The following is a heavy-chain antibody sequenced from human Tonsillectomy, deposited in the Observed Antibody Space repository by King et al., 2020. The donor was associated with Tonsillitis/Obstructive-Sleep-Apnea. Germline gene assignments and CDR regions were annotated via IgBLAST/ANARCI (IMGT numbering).Heavy chain of an antibody. J-gene: IGHJ3*02. V-gene: IGHV3-30*03. D-gene: IGHD3-10*01. CDR2: ISYDGSTT. CDR1: GFTFSNYG. CDR3: AREAFGEGRQWVEAFDI. Sequence: VQLVESGGGVVQPGRSLRLSCAASGFTFSNYGMHWVRQAPGKGLEWVAVISYDGSTTYYADSVKGRFTISRDNSKSTLFLQMNSLRAEDTALYYCAREAFGEGRQWVEAFDIWGQGTMVTVSS.